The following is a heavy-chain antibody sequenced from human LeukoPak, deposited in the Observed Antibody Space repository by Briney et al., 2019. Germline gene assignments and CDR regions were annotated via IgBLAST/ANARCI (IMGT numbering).Heavy chain of an antibody. CDR3: ARWGDGGRRFDY. CDR1: GFTFSSYG. V-gene: IGHV3-33*01. D-gene: IGHD1-26*01. CDR2: IWYDGSNK. Sequence: PGGSLRLSCVASGFTFSSYGMHWVRQAPGKGLEWVAVIWYDGSNKYYADSVKARFTISRDNSQNTLYLQMNSLRAEDTAVYYCARWGDGGRRFDYWGQGTLVTVSS. J-gene: IGHJ4*02.